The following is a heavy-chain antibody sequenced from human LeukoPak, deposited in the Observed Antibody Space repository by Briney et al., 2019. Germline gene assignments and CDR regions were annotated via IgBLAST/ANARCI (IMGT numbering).Heavy chain of an antibody. Sequence: GGSLRLSCAASGFTFSSYAMNWVRQAPGEGLEWVSTISGSGGSAYYADSVKGRFTISRDNSKNTLYLQMNSLRAEDTAVYYCAKDLRQWLSYYFDNWGQGTLVTVSS. J-gene: IGHJ4*02. CDR1: GFTFSSYA. CDR2: ISGSGGSA. V-gene: IGHV3-23*01. D-gene: IGHD6-19*01. CDR3: AKDLRQWLSYYFDN.